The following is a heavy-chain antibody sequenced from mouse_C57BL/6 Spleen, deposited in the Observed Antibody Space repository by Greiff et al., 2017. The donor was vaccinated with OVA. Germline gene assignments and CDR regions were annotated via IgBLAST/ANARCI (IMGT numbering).Heavy chain of an antibody. D-gene: IGHD2-4*01. CDR1: GYTFTDYY. Sequence: VQLQQSGPELVKPGASVKISCKASGYTFTDYYMNWVKQSHGKSLEWIGDINPNNGGTSYNQKFKGKATLTVDKSSSTAYMELRSLTSEDSAVYYCARDPLDSYYFDYWGQGTTLTVSS. J-gene: IGHJ2*01. V-gene: IGHV1-26*01. CDR3: ARDPLDSYYFDY. CDR2: INPNNGGT.